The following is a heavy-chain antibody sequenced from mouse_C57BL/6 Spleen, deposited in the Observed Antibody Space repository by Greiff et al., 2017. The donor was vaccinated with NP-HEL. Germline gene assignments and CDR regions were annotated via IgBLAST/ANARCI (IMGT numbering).Heavy chain of an antibody. CDR1: GYTFTSYW. J-gene: IGHJ2*01. V-gene: IGHV1-64*01. CDR3: ARSVWSYYFDY. Sequence: QVQLQQPGAELVKPGASVKLSCTASGYTFTSYWMHWVKQRPGQGLEWIGMIHPNSGSTKYYEKFKSKATLTVDKSSSTAYMQLSSLTSEDSAVYYCARSVWSYYFDYWGQGTTLTVSS. D-gene: IGHD2-10*02. CDR2: IHPNSGST.